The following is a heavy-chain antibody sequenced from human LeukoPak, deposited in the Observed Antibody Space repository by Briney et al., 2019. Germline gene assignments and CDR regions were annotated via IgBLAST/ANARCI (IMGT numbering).Heavy chain of an antibody. Sequence: SETLSLTCAVYGGSFSGYYWSWIRQPPGKGLEWIGEINHSGSTNYNPSLKSRVTISVDTPKNQFSLKLSSVTAADTAVYYCARVYYDYVWGSSHPDYFDYWGQGTLVTVSS. CDR1: GGSFSGYY. CDR3: ARVYYDYVWGSSHPDYFDY. J-gene: IGHJ4*02. D-gene: IGHD3-16*01. CDR2: INHSGST. V-gene: IGHV4-34*01.